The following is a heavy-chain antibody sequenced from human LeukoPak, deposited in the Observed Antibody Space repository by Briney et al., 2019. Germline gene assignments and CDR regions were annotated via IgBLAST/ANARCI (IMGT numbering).Heavy chain of an antibody. V-gene: IGHV1-2*02. CDR2: INPNSGGT. D-gene: IGHD3-10*01. CDR3: ARGLYYYGSGRIGYYMDV. Sequence: ASVKVSCKASGYTFTGYYMHWVRQAPGQGLEWMGWINPNSGGTNYAQNFQGRVTMTRDTSISTAYMELSRLRSDDTAVYYCARGLYYYGSGRIGYYMDVWGKGTTVTVSS. CDR1: GYTFTGYY. J-gene: IGHJ6*03.